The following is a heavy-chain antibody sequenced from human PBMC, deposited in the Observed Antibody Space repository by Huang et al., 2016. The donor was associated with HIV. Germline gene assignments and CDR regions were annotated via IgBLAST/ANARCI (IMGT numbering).Heavy chain of an antibody. V-gene: IGHV4-39*01. CDR1: GGSIRSSDYH. CDR2: IYCNGST. D-gene: IGHD3-10*01. Sequence: QLLLQESGPGLVKPSEALALTCAVSGGSIRSSDYHWGWVRQPPGKGLGWIGSIYCNGSTHYSPSLKSRVTIAVDTSKNLLFLTLTSMTAADTAVYYCARHREGPVAYYSGWGSHLNYMDVWGRGRTVVVSS. J-gene: IGHJ6*03. CDR3: ARHREGPVAYYSGWGSHLNYMDV.